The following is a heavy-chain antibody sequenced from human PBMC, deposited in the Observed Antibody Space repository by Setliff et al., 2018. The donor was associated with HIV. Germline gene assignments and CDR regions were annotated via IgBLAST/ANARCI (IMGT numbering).Heavy chain of an antibody. CDR1: GFTFSSYA. V-gene: IGHV3-30*04. D-gene: IGHD3-3*01. CDR3: ARGRVLEWLLNH. Sequence: GGSLRLSCAASGFTFSSYAMHWVRQAPGKGLEWVAVISYDGVTTYYADSVKGRFTISRDGSKNMIFLQMNSLRVDDTAVYYCARGRVLEWLLNHWGQGTLVTVSS. J-gene: IGHJ4*02. CDR2: ISYDGVTT.